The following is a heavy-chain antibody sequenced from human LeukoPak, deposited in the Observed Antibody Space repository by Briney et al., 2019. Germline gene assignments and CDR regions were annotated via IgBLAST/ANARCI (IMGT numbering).Heavy chain of an antibody. V-gene: IGHV4-59*01. J-gene: IGHJ5*02. D-gene: IGHD3-10*01. CDR2: IHYTEST. Sequence: PSETLSLTCTVSGGSISSYYWSWIRQSPGKGLECIGYIHYTESTNYNPSLKSRVTISVETSKNQFSLKLKSVTAADTAVYYCARGGYYGSGNDFRFDPWGQGTLVTVSS. CDR3: ARGGYYGSGNDFRFDP. CDR1: GGSISSYY.